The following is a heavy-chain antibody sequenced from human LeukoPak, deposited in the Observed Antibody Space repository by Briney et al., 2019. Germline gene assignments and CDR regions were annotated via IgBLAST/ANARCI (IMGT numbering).Heavy chain of an antibody. Sequence: SETLSLTCSVSDGSINSYYWNWIRRPPGKGLEWIGYIYYNGNTNYNPSLKSRVTISVDTSKNQFSLKLSSVTAADTAVYYCARDPSGYFNYWGQGTLATVSS. CDR3: ARDPSGYFNY. CDR1: DGSINSYY. V-gene: IGHV4-59*01. CDR2: IYYNGNT. D-gene: IGHD3-22*01. J-gene: IGHJ4*02.